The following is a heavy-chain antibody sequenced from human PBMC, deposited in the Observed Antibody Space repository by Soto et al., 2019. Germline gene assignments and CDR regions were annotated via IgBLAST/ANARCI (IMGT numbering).Heavy chain of an antibody. V-gene: IGHV3-9*01. Sequence: GGSLRLSCAASGFTFDDYAMHWVRQAPGKGLEWVSGISWNSGSIGYADSVKGRFTISRDNAKNSLYLQMNSLRAEDTALYYCAKDIGVVRGVMGYYYYGMDVWGQGTTVTVSS. D-gene: IGHD3-10*01. CDR3: AKDIGVVRGVMGYYYYGMDV. J-gene: IGHJ6*02. CDR2: ISWNSGSI. CDR1: GFTFDDYA.